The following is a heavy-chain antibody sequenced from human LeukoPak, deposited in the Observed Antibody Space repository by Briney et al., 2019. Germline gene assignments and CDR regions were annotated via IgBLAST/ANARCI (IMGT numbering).Heavy chain of an antibody. CDR1: GGSISSYY. CDR3: ARDGAYYYYGMDV. D-gene: IGHD3-16*01. V-gene: IGHV4-59*01. Sequence: SETLSLTCTVSGGSISSYYWSWIRQPPGKRLEWIGYIYYSGSTNYNPSLKSRVTISVDTSKNQFSLKLSSVTAADTAVYYCARDGAYYYYGMDVWGQGTTVTVSS. J-gene: IGHJ6*02. CDR2: IYYSGST.